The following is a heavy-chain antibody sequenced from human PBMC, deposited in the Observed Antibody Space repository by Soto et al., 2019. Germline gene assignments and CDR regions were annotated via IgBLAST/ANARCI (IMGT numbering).Heavy chain of an antibody. CDR3: AHTFFFQAEDRMRDAVPVSAFLLNRSSDL. V-gene: IGHV2-5*02. J-gene: IGHJ2*01. CDR2: IYWDDDK. Sequence: GVGWIRQPPGKALEWLALIYWDDDKRYSPSLKSRLTITKDTSKNQVVLTMTNMDPVDTATYYCAHTFFFQAEDRMRDAVPVSAFLLNRSSDL. CDR1: G. D-gene: IGHD3-3*01.